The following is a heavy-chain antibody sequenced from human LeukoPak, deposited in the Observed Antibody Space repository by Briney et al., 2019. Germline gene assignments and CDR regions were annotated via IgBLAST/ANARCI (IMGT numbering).Heavy chain of an antibody. CDR1: GFTFSSYE. D-gene: IGHD4-17*01. Sequence: GGSLRLSCAASGFTFSSYEMNWVRQAPGKGLEWVSYISSSGSTIYYADSVKGRFTISRDNAKNSLYLQMNSLRAEDTAVYYCAREGGDYVSAFDIWGQGTMVTVSS. J-gene: IGHJ3*02. V-gene: IGHV3-48*03. CDR3: AREGGDYVSAFDI. CDR2: ISSSGSTI.